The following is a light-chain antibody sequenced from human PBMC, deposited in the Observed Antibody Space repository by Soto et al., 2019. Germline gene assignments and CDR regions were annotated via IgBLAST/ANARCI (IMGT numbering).Light chain of an antibody. CDR2: GAS. V-gene: IGKV3-11*01. CDR1: QSVSTF. Sequence: EIVLTQSPATLSLSPGERATLSCRASQSVSTFLAWFQHKPGQAPRLLIYGASNRATGIPARFSGSGSGTDFTLTISSLEPEDFAVYYCQQRGNWPPTFGPGTKLEI. J-gene: IGKJ2*01. CDR3: QQRGNWPPT.